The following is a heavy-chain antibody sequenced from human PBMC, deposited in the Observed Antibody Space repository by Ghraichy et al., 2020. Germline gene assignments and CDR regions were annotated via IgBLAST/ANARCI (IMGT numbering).Heavy chain of an antibody. V-gene: IGHV3-23*01. CDR3: AKDIRYSYA. Sequence: GGSLRLSCAASGFTFSSYGMTWVRQAPGKGLEWVSSISGSGDSTYYADSVKGRFTISRDNSKNMLYLQMNSLRAEDTAIYYCAKDIRYSYAWGQGTRVTVSS. D-gene: IGHD5-18*01. J-gene: IGHJ4*02. CDR2: ISGSGDST. CDR1: GFTFSSYG.